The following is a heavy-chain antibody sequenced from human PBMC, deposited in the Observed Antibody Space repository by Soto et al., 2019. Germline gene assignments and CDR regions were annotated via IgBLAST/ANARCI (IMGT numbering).Heavy chain of an antibody. CDR1: GFTFVDYA. CDR2: ISWDGGYK. CDR3: TKDEGYCSSISCTDAFDY. Sequence: EVQLVESGGGLVQPGRSLRLSCAASGFTFVDYAMHWVRQAPGQGLEWVSGISWDGGYKGYADSVKGRFTISRDNAKKSLYLEMNRLRVEDTALYYCTKDEGYCSSISCTDAFDYWGQGTMVTVS. V-gene: IGHV3-9*01. J-gene: IGHJ3*01. D-gene: IGHD2-2*01.